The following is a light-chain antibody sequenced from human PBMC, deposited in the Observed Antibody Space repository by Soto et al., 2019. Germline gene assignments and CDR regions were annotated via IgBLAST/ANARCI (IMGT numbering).Light chain of an antibody. CDR1: QSVSSSY. Sequence: EIVLTQSPGTLSLSPGERATLSCRASQSVSSSYLAWYQQKPGQAPRLLIYGASSRATGIPDRFSGSGSGPDFTLTFSRLEPEDFAVYYCQQYGSSRTFGQGAKVEIK. CDR2: GAS. J-gene: IGKJ1*01. V-gene: IGKV3-20*01. CDR3: QQYGSSRT.